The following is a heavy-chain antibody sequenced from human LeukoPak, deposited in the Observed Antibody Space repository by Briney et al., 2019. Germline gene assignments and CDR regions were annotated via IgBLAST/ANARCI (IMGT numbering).Heavy chain of an antibody. V-gene: IGHV5-51*01. Sequence: GESLKISCKSSGYNFATYWIGWVRQIPGKGLEYMGIIYPADSDTTYSPSFQGQVTISANKSITTAYLQWSSLKASDTAIYYCVRRAATAPHPYFDYWGQGTLVTVSS. CDR2: IYPADSDT. CDR1: GYNFATYW. CDR3: VRRAATAPHPYFDY. J-gene: IGHJ4*02. D-gene: IGHD6-25*01.